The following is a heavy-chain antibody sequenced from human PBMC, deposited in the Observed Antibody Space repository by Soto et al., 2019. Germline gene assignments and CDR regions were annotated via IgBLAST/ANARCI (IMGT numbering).Heavy chain of an antibody. V-gene: IGHV3-30*18. CDR3: GKDTLDCSGGDCPLYYYYGMDV. CDR1: GFTFRSYG. J-gene: IGHJ6*02. Sequence: QVQLVESGGGVVQPGRSLRLSCATSGFTFRSYGMHWVRQAPGKGLEWLAVISNDGNKKFFADSMKGRLTLSRDNARNTVYLQINSLRAEETAVYFCGKDTLDCSGGDCPLYYYYGMDVWGQGTTVAVSS. CDR2: ISNDGNKK. D-gene: IGHD2-21*02.